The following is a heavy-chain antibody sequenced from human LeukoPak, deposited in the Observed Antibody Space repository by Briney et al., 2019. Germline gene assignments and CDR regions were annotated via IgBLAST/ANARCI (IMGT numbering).Heavy chain of an antibody. V-gene: IGHV4-34*01. CDR1: GGSSSGYY. Sequence: SETLSLTCAVYGGSSSGYYWSCISQPPGKGLEWIGEINHSGSTNYHPSLKSRVTISVDTSKNQVSLKLSSVTAADTAVYYCARVRQLVGIYYYYYYMDVWGKGTTVTVSS. D-gene: IGHD6-6*01. CDR3: ARVRQLVGIYYYYYYMDV. CDR2: INHSGST. J-gene: IGHJ6*03.